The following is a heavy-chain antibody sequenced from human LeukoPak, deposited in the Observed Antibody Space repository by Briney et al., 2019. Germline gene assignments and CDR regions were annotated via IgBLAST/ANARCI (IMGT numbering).Heavy chain of an antibody. CDR1: GGSISSGGYY. J-gene: IGHJ5*02. V-gene: IGHV4-31*03. Sequence: SETLSLTCTVSGGSISSGGYYWSWIRQHPGKGLEWIGYIYYSGSTYYNPSLKSRVTISVDTSKNQFPLKLSSVTAADTAVYYCASTSAEYENWFDPWGQGTLVTVSS. D-gene: IGHD2-2*01. CDR2: IYYSGST. CDR3: ASTSAEYENWFDP.